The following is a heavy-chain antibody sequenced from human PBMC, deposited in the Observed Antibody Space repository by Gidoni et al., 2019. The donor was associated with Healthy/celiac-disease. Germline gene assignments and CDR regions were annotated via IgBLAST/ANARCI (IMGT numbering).Heavy chain of an antibody. V-gene: IGHV3-21*01. CDR3: ARAPWSCSSSSCHFDY. D-gene: IGHD2-2*01. CDR1: GFSFRTYA. Sequence: EVQLVESGGGLVKHGGSLRLPCAASGFSFRTYAMNWVRQAPGKGLEWVSSISSSSTYIYYADSVKGRFTISRDNAKNSLYLQMNSLRAEDTAVYYCARAPWSCSSSSCHFDYWGQGTLVTVSS. CDR2: ISSSSTYI. J-gene: IGHJ4*02.